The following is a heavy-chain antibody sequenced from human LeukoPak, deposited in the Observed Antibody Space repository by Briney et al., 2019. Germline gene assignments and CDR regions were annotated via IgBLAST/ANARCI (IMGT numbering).Heavy chain of an antibody. CDR3: AKGGHSSGWPNWLDP. V-gene: IGHV3-30*18. J-gene: IGHJ5*02. CDR2: ISDAGSNT. D-gene: IGHD6-19*01. CDR1: EFTFRSYD. Sequence: GGSLRLSCVTSEFTFRSYDTHWVRQAPGKGLEWVAVISDAGSNTDYADSVKGRFTISRDNSKNTSYLQMSSLRDEDTAVYYCAKGGHSSGWPNWLDPWGQGTLVTVSS.